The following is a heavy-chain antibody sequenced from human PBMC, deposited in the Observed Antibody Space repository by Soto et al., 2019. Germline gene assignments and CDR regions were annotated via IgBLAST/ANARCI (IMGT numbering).Heavy chain of an antibody. V-gene: IGHV1-8*01. Sequence: QVQLVQSGAEVKKPGASVKVSCKASGYTFTSYDINWVRQATGQGLEWMGWMNPNSGNTAYAQKFQGTVTMTRHTSISTAYMELRSLRSEDTAVYYCAREITDYGMDVWGQGTTVTVSS. D-gene: IGHD1-20*01. J-gene: IGHJ6*02. CDR2: MNPNSGNT. CDR1: GYTFTSYD. CDR3: AREITDYGMDV.